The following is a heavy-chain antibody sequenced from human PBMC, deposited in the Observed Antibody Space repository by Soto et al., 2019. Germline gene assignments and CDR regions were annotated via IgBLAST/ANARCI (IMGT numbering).Heavy chain of an antibody. CDR1: GYTFTNYA. CDR3: ARAYCGGDCTNWFDP. CDR2: INADNGNT. J-gene: IGHJ5*02. V-gene: IGHV1-3*01. D-gene: IGHD2-21*02. Sequence: ASVKVSCKASGYTFTNYAIHWVRQAPGQRLEWMGWINADNGNTKYSQKFQGRVTFTRDTSTSTAYMELRSLRSDDTAVYYCARAYCGGDCTNWFDPWGQGTLVTVSS.